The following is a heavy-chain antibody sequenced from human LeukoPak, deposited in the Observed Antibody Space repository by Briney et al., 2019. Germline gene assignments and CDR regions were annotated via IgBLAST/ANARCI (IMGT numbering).Heavy chain of an antibody. Sequence: GGSLRLSCAATGFTFSSYSMNWVRQAPGKGLEWVGRIKSKTDGGTTDYAAPVKRRFTISRDDSKNTLYLQMNSLKTEDTAVYYCTTGYDSSGYYYEGYYFDYWGQGTLVTVSS. J-gene: IGHJ4*02. D-gene: IGHD3-22*01. CDR2: IKSKTDGGTT. CDR3: TTGYDSSGYYYEGYYFDY. V-gene: IGHV3-15*01. CDR1: GFTFSSYS.